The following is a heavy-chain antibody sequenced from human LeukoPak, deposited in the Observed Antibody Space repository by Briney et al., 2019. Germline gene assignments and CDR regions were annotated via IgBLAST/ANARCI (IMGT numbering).Heavy chain of an antibody. CDR3: ASSGRGYSYGFYAFDI. CDR1: GGTFSSYA. V-gene: IGHV1-69*04. CDR2: IIPILGIA. D-gene: IGHD5-18*01. J-gene: IGHJ3*02. Sequence: SVKVSCKASGGTFSSYAISWVRQAPGQGLEWMGRIIPILGIANYAQKFQGRVTITADKSTSTAYMELSSLRSEDTAVYYCASSGRGYSYGFYAFDIWGQGTMVTVSS.